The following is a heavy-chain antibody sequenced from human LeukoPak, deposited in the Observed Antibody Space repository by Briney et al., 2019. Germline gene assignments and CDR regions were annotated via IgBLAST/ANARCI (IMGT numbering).Heavy chain of an antibody. CDR1: GFTFSSYA. Sequence: GGSLRLSCAASGFTFSSYAMSWVRQAPGKGLEWVSAISGSGGSTYYADSVKGRSTISRDNSKNTLYLQMNSLRAEDTAVYYCARDLWMTTFFDYWGQGTLVTVSS. V-gene: IGHV3-23*01. CDR3: ARDLWMTTFFDY. J-gene: IGHJ4*02. CDR2: ISGSGGST. D-gene: IGHD2/OR15-2a*01.